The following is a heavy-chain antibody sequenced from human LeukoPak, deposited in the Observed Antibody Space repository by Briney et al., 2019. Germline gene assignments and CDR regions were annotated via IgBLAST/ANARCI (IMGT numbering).Heavy chain of an antibody. CDR1: GFTFSTYW. D-gene: IGHD7-27*01. J-gene: IGHJ3*02. CDR3: ARDGSLGIKGAFDI. CDR2: IKPDGSEK. V-gene: IGHV3-7*03. Sequence: PGGSLRLSCAASGFTFSTYWMGWVRQAPGKGLEWVAKIKPDGSEKDHVDSVKGRFTISRDNAKNSLYLQLNSLRSEDTAVYYCARDGSLGIKGAFDIWGQGTMVTVSS.